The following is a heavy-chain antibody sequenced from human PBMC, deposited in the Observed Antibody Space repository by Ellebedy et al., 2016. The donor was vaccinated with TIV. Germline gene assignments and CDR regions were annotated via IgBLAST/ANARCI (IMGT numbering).Heavy chain of an antibody. V-gene: IGHV1-18*04. CDR3: ARGGWGYSGGEDN. D-gene: IGHD5-12*01. J-gene: IGHJ4*02. CDR1: GFTFTSFG. Sequence: ASVKVSCKASGFTFTSFGISWVRQAPGQGLEWMGWISVYNGNTNYAQNLQGRVSMTTDTSARTAYMELRSLRYDDTAVYYCARGGWGYSGGEDNWGQGTLVTVSS. CDR2: ISVYNGNT.